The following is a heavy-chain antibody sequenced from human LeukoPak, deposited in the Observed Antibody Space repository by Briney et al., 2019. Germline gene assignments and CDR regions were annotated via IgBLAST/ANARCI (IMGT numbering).Heavy chain of an antibody. V-gene: IGHV3-74*01. CDR1: GFTFSNYW. CDR2: IDADGSST. CDR3: ATVFDF. J-gene: IGHJ4*02. Sequence: PGGSLRLSCGASGFTFSNYWMHWVRQVPGKGLVWVARIDADGSSTSYADSVQDRFTISRDNAKNTLYLQMNSLRVEDTAVYYCATVFDFWGQGTLVTVSS.